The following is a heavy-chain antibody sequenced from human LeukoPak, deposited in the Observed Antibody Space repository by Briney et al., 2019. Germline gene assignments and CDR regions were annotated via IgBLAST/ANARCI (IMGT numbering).Heavy chain of an antibody. V-gene: IGHV3-23*01. CDR2: ISGSGGST. D-gene: IGHD1-26*01. Sequence: GGSLRLSCAASGFTFSSYAMSWVRQAPGKGLEWVSAISGSGGSTYYADSVEGRFTISRDNSKNTLYLQMNSLRAEDTAVYYCAKYQSYLTLFDAFDIWGQGTMVTVSS. CDR1: GFTFSSYA. CDR3: AKYQSYLTLFDAFDI. J-gene: IGHJ3*02.